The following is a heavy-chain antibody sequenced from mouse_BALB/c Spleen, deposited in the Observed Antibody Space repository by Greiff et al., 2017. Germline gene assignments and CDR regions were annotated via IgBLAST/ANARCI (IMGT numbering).Heavy chain of an antibody. J-gene: IGHJ2*01. CDR1: GYAFSSYW. V-gene: IGHV1-80*01. CDR2: IYPGDGDT. Sequence: VQLQQSGAELVRPGSSVKISCKASGYAFSSYWMNWVKQRPGQGLEWIGQIYPGDGDTNYNGKFKGKATLTADKSSSTAYMQLSSLTSEDSAVYFCARSGYYGSSSWGQGTTLTVSA. D-gene: IGHD1-1*01. CDR3: ARSGYYGSSS.